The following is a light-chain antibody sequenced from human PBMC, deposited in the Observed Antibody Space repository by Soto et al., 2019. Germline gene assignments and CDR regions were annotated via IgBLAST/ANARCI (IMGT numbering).Light chain of an antibody. CDR3: QQYGSSPGT. CDR2: GAS. CDR1: QSVSSSY. Sequence: EIVLTQSPGTLSLSPGERATLSCRASQSVSSSYLAWYQQKPGQAPRLLIYGASSRATGIPDRFSGSGSGLDFTLTISRLEPEDFAVYYCQQYGSSPGTFRQGTKVEIK. V-gene: IGKV3-20*01. J-gene: IGKJ1*01.